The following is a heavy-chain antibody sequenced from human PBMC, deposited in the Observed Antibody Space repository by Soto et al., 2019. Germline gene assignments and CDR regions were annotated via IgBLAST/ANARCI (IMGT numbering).Heavy chain of an antibody. V-gene: IGHV1-46*03. Sequence: QVQLVQSGAEVKKPGASIKVSCKASGYTFTSYYLHWVRQAPGQGLEWMGIINPSGGGTSHAQKFQSRVTMTIDSSTSKVYMELSSLIADDSAVYYCTRDRGTFMITKLVDCWGQGTLVTVSS. CDR1: GYTFTSYY. D-gene: IGHD3-16*01. CDR3: TRDRGTFMITKLVDC. CDR2: INPSGGGT. J-gene: IGHJ4*02.